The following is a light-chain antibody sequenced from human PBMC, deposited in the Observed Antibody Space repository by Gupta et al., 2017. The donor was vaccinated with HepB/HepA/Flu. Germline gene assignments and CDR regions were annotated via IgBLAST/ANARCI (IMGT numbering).Light chain of an antibody. CDR1: QSVSSY. J-gene: IGKJ1*01. CDR3: QHRSNWPPWT. V-gene: IGKV3-11*01. Sequence: EIVLTQSPATLSLSTGESATLSCRASQSVSSYVAWYQQKPGQAPRLLIYGASNRATGIPARFSGSGSGTDVTLTISSLEPEDFAVYYCQHRSNWPPWTFGQGTKVEIK. CDR2: GAS.